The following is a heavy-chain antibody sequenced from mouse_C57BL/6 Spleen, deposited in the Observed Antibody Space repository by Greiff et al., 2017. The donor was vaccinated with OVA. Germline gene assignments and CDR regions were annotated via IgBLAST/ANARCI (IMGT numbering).Heavy chain of an antibody. CDR2: ISGGGGNT. CDR3: ARQGRGDYFDY. Sequence: EVKLVESGGGLVKPGGSLKLSCAASGFTFSSYTMSWVRQTPETRLEWVATISGGGGNTYYPDSVKGRFTISRDNAKNTLYLQMSSLRSEDTALYYCARQGRGDYFDYWGQGTTLTVSS. J-gene: IGHJ2*01. CDR1: GFTFSSYT. V-gene: IGHV5-9*01.